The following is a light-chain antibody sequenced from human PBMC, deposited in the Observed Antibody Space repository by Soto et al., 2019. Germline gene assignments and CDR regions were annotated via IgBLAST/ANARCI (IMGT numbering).Light chain of an antibody. V-gene: IGKV1-5*01. Sequence: DIQMTQSPSTLSASVGDTVTITCRASQSISGYLAWYQQKPGKAPKLLSLESAVPSRFIGSGSGTGFTLTISSLQPDDSASYSCQQYHSYPWTFGQGTRVEIK. CDR3: QQYHSYPWT. CDR1: QSISGY. J-gene: IGKJ1*01.